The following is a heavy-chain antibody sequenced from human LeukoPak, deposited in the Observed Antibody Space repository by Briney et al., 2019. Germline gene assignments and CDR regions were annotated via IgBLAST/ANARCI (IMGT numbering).Heavy chain of an antibody. CDR1: GGSISSYY. D-gene: IGHD2-2*01. CDR2: IYYSGST. J-gene: IGHJ6*02. V-gene: IGHV4-59*01. Sequence: PSETLSLTCTVSGGSISSYYWSWIRQPPGKGLEWIGYIYYSGSTNYNPSLKSRVTISVDTSKNQFSLKLSSVTAADTAVYYCARLGYCSSTSCSLPTDYYGMDVWGQGTTVTVSS. CDR3: ARLGYCSSTSCSLPTDYYGMDV.